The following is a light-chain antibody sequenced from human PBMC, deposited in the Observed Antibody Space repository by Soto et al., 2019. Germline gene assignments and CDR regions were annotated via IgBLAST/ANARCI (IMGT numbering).Light chain of an antibody. CDR1: QSVSDR. CDR3: QQRNIWPPVT. Sequence: IVMTQSPDTLSVSPGERATLSCRASQSVSDRVVWYQQKSGQAPSLLIYAASTRATGFPARFSGSGSGTEFNLTISSLQSEDFGVYYCQQRNIWPPVTFGQGTRLEIK. V-gene: IGKV3-15*01. J-gene: IGKJ5*01. CDR2: AAS.